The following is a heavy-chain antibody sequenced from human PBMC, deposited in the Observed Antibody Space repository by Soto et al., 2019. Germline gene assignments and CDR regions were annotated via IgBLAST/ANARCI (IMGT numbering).Heavy chain of an antibody. CDR2: IYYSGST. J-gene: IGHJ4*02. D-gene: IGHD3-22*01. Sequence: SETLSLTCTVSGGSISSSSYYWGWIRQPPGKGLEWIGSIYYSGSTYYNPSLKSRVTISVDTSKNQFSLKLSSVTAADTAVYYCARRGRAGSWYYYDSSGYYYLFDYWGQGTLVTVSS. CDR1: GGSISSSSYY. V-gene: IGHV4-39*01. CDR3: ARRGRAGSWYYYDSSGYYYLFDY.